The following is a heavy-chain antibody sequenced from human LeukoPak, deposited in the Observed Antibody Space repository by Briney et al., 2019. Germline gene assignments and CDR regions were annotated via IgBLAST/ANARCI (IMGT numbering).Heavy chain of an antibody. CDR2: ISSSSSYT. J-gene: IGHJ4*02. CDR1: GFTFSDYY. CDR3: ARGHSYYYGSGSYYHFDY. Sequence: PGGSLRLSCAASGFTFSDYYMSWLRQAPGKGLEWVSYISSSSSYTNYADSVKGRFTISRDNAKNSLYLQMNSLRAEDTAVYYCARGHSYYYGSGSYYHFDYWGQGTLVTVSS. V-gene: IGHV3-11*05. D-gene: IGHD3-10*01.